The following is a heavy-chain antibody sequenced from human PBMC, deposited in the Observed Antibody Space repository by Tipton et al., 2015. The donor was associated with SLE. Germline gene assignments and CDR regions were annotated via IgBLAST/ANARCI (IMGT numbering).Heavy chain of an antibody. V-gene: IGHV3-74*01. J-gene: IGHJ4*02. D-gene: IGHD6-19*01. CDR3: AKVPDPDSSGWPYYFDY. CDR1: GFTFSSYW. Sequence: GSLRLSCAASGFTFSSYWMHWVRQAPGKGLVWVSRINSDGSSTSYADSVKGRFTISRDNAKNTLYLQMNSLRAEDTALYYCAKVPDPDSSGWPYYFDYWGQGTLVTVSS. CDR2: INSDGSST.